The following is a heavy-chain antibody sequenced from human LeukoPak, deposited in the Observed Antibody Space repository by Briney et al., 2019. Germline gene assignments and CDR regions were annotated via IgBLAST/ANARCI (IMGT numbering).Heavy chain of an antibody. CDR2: INPNSGNT. J-gene: IGHJ6*03. D-gene: IGHD3-22*01. Sequence: ASVKVSCKASGYTFTTLDINWVRQATAQGLEWMGWINPNSGNTGYAQKFQGRVAMTRDRSTSTVYMELTSLRSEDTAVYYCARGRHYYDSSGYYREDYYYMDVWGKGTTVTVSS. CDR3: ARGRHYYDSSGYYREDYYYMDV. V-gene: IGHV1-8*02. CDR1: GYTFTTLD.